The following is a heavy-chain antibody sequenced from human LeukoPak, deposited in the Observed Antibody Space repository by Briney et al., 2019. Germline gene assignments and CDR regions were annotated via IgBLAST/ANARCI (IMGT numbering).Heavy chain of an antibody. V-gene: IGHV3-11*01. J-gene: IGHJ3*02. Sequence: GSLRLSCAASGFTFSDYYMSWIRQAPGKGLEWVSYISSSGSTIYYADSVKGRFTISRDNAKNSLYLQMNSLRAEDTAVYYCASSEEYYYDSSGYAGAFDIWGQGTMVTVSS. CDR3: ASSEEYYYDSSGYAGAFDI. CDR1: GFTFSDYY. CDR2: ISSSGSTI. D-gene: IGHD3-22*01.